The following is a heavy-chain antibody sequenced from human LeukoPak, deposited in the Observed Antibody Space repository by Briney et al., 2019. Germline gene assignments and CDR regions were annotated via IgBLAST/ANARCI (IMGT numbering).Heavy chain of an antibody. CDR3: ARCSSTSCYKDAFDI. J-gene: IGHJ3*02. CDR2: ISYDGSNK. CDR1: GFTFSSYG. Sequence: GGSLRLSCAASGFTFSSYGMHWVRQAPGKGLEWVAVISYDGSNKYYADSVKGRFTISRDNSKNTLYLQMNSLRAEDTAVYYCARCSSTSCYKDAFDIWGQGTMVTVSS. D-gene: IGHD2-2*02. V-gene: IGHV3-30*03.